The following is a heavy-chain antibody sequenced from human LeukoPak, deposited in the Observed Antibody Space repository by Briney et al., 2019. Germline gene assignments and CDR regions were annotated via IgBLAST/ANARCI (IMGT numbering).Heavy chain of an antibody. J-gene: IGHJ5*02. CDR2: ISGSGGST. V-gene: IGHV3-23*01. CDR3: AKDRSSSWGNWFDP. CDR1: GFTFSSYA. Sequence: GGSLRLSCAASGFTFSSYAMSWVRQAPGKGLEGVSAISGSGGSTYYADSVKGRFTISRDNSKNTLYLQMNSLRAEDTAVYYCAKDRSSSWGNWFDPWGQGTLVTVSS. D-gene: IGHD6-13*01.